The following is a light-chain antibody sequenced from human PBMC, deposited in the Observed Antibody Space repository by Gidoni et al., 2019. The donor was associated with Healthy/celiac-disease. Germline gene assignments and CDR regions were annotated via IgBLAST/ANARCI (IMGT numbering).Light chain of an antibody. Sequence: QSALTQPASVSGSPGQSITISCTGTSSDVGSYHLVSWYQQHPRKAPKLMIYEGSKRPSGVSNRFSGSKSGNTASLTISGLQAEDESDYYCCSYAGSSTLVFGGGTKLTVL. CDR1: SSDVGSYHL. CDR2: EGS. J-gene: IGLJ2*01. V-gene: IGLV2-23*01. CDR3: CSYAGSSTLV.